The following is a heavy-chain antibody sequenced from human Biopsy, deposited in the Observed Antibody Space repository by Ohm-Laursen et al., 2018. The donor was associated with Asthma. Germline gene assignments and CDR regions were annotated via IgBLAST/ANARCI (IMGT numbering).Heavy chain of an antibody. CDR1: GYSFTDYY. D-gene: IGHD2-2*01. CDR3: AREYLQVQLLLWFDP. Sequence: SVKVSCNASGYSFTDYYMNWVRQAPGQGLEWLGRINTNSGGTNYAQKFEGRVTMTADTSINTAYMELKGLRTDDTAVYYCAREYLQVQLLLWFDPRGQGTLVTVSS. J-gene: IGHJ5*02. CDR2: INTNSGGT. V-gene: IGHV1-2*06.